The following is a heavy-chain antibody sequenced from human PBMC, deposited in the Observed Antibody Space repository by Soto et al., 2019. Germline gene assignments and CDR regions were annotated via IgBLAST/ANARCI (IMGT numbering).Heavy chain of an antibody. CDR3: ARSRGIRGVPPGY. Sequence: LRLSCAASGFTFSSYGMHWVRQAPGKGLEWVAVIWYDGSNKYYADSVKGRFTISRDNSKNTLYLQMNSLRAEDTAVYYCARSRGIRGVPPGYWGQGTLVTVSS. D-gene: IGHD3-10*01. CDR2: IWYDGSNK. V-gene: IGHV3-33*01. J-gene: IGHJ4*02. CDR1: GFTFSSYG.